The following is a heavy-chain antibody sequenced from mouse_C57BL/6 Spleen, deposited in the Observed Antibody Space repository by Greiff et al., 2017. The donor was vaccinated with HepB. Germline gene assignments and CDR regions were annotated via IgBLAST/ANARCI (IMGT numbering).Heavy chain of an antibody. D-gene: IGHD2-3*01. Sequence: QVQLKQPGAELVKPGASVKLSCKASGYTFTSYWMQWVKQRPGQGLEWIGEIDPSDSYTNYNQKFKGKATLTVDTSSSTAYMQLSSLTSEDSAVYYCARRADGYYPYAMDYWGQGTSVTVSS. CDR3: ARRADGYYPYAMDY. J-gene: IGHJ4*01. CDR1: GYTFTSYW. CDR2: IDPSDSYT. V-gene: IGHV1-50*01.